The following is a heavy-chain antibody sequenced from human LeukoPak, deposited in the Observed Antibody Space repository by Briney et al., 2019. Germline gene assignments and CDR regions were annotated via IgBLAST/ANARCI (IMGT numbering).Heavy chain of an antibody. J-gene: IGHJ4*02. CDR1: GGSISSYY. CDR3: ARSGQLRYFDWHYFDY. Sequence: SETLSLTCTVSGGSISSYYWSWIRQPPGKGLEWIGYIYYSGNTNYNPSLKSRVTISVDTSKNQFSLKLSSVTAADRAVYYCARSGQLRYFDWHYFDYWGQGTLVTVSS. V-gene: IGHV4-59*08. D-gene: IGHD3-9*01. CDR2: IYYSGNT.